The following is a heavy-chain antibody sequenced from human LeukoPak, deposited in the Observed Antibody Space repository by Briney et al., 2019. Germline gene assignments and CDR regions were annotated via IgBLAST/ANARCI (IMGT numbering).Heavy chain of an antibody. CDR2: IYYSGST. J-gene: IGHJ6*03. D-gene: IGHD6-13*01. Sequence: PSETLSLTCTVSGGSISSYYWSWIRQPPGKGLEWIGYIYYSGSTNYNPSLKSRVTISVDTSKNQFSLKLSSATAADTAVYYCASTPNSSSWYYYYYMDVWGKGTTVTVSS. CDR3: ASTPNSSSWYYYYYMDV. V-gene: IGHV4-59*12. CDR1: GGSISSYY.